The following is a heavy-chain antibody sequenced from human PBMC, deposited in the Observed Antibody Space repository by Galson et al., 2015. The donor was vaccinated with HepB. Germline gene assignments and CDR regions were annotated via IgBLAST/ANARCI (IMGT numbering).Heavy chain of an antibody. CDR2: ITGGGRT. D-gene: IGHD4-17*01. V-gene: IGHV3-23*01. CDR3: AKGTQRRLTTMTSHNYFDY. Sequence: SLRLSCAASGFDFRTHAMSWVRQAPGKGLEWVSTITGGGRTNYAASVTGRVTISRDNSENTVYLQMSRLRPEDTAVYYCAKGTQRRLTTMTSHNYFDYWGQGTLVAVSS. CDR1: GFDFRTHA. J-gene: IGHJ4*02.